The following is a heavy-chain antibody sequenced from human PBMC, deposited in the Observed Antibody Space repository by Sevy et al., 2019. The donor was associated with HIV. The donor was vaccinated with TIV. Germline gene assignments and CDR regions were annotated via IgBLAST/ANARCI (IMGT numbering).Heavy chain of an antibody. V-gene: IGHV4-59*01. CDR2: IYYSGST. CDR1: GGSISNYF. Sequence: SDTLSLTCTVSGGSISNYFWSWIRQPPGKGLEWIGYIYYSGSTNYNPSLKSRVTISVETSKNQFSLKLSSVTAADTAVYYCARESIGADGDFDYWGQGTLVTVSS. CDR3: ARESIGADGDFDY. J-gene: IGHJ4*02. D-gene: IGHD6-13*01.